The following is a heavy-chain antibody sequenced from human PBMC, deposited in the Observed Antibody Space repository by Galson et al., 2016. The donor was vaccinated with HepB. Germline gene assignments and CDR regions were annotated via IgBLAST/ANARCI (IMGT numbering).Heavy chain of an antibody. J-gene: IGHJ6*02. CDR2: IYYSGTT. V-gene: IGHV4-59*01. CDR1: GGSIRSYN. D-gene: IGHD5-12*01. Sequence: ETLSLTCSVFGGSIRSYNWNWIRLPPGKGLEWVGHIYYSGTTNYNPSLTGRVSISIDTSKNEFSLKLYSATPADPAVYFCARGVSGYEYWRGGSKRINYYGMDVWGQGTTVTVSS. CDR3: ARGVSGYEYWRGGSKRINYYGMDV.